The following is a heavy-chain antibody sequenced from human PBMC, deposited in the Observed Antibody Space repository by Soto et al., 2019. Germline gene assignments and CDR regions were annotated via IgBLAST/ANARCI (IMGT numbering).Heavy chain of an antibody. CDR2: IYYSGST. V-gene: IGHV4-59*01. J-gene: IGHJ5*02. Sequence: QVQLQESGPGLVKPSETLSLTCTVSGGSISSYYWSWIRQPPGKGLEWIGYIYYSGSTNYNPSLKSRVTISVDTSKNQFSLKLSSVTAADTAVYYCARAPSSIAARSWFDPWGQGTLVTVSS. CDR3: ARAPSSIAARSWFDP. CDR1: GGSISSYY. D-gene: IGHD6-6*01.